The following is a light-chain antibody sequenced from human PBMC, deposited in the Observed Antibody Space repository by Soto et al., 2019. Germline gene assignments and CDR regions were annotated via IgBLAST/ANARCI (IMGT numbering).Light chain of an antibody. CDR1: QSVSSN. CDR2: GAS. J-gene: IGKJ2*03. Sequence: EIVMTQSPVTLSVSPEERATLSCRASQSVSSNLAWYQQKPGQAPRLLIYGASTRATGIPARFSGSGSGTEFTLTISSRQSEDFVVYYCQQYNNWPQSVGQGTKLEIK. CDR3: QQYNNWPQS. V-gene: IGKV3-15*01.